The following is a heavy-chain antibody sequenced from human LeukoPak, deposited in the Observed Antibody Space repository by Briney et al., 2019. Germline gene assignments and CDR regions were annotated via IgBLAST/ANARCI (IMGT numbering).Heavy chain of an antibody. CDR3: AKRPLKTYHVPATALPFDY. D-gene: IGHD2-2*01. V-gene: IGHV3-48*03. CDR1: GFTFSSYE. Sequence: GGSLRLSCAASGFTFSSYEMNWVRQAPGKGLEWVSYISSSGSTIYYADSVKGRFTISRDNSKNTLYLQMNSLRAEDTAIYYCAKRPLKTYHVPATALPFDYWGQGTLVTVSS. J-gene: IGHJ4*02. CDR2: ISSSGSTI.